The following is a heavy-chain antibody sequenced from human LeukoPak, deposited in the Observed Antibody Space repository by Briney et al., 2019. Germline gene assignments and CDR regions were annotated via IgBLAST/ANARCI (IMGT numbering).Heavy chain of an antibody. J-gene: IGHJ4*02. D-gene: IGHD3-22*01. CDR2: IWYDGSNK. Sequence: GGSLRLFCAASGFTFSSYGMHWVRQAPGKGLEWVAVIWYDGSNKYYADSVKGRFTISRDNSKNTLYLQMNSLRAEDTAVYYCARGDYYDSSGYSMLFDYWGQGTLVTVSS. CDR1: GFTFSSYG. CDR3: ARGDYYDSSGYSMLFDY. V-gene: IGHV3-33*01.